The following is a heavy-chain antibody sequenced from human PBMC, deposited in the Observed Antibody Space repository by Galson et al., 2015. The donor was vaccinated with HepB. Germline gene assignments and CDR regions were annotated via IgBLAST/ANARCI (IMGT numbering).Heavy chain of an antibody. Sequence: SVKVSCKASGFTFTSSAMQWVRQARGQRLEWIGWIVVGSGNTNYAQKFQERVTITRDMSTSTAYMELSSLRSEDTAVYYCAAIPVDTAMAMDFDYWGQGTLVTVSS. J-gene: IGHJ4*02. CDR1: GFTFTSSA. V-gene: IGHV1-58*02. CDR3: AAIPVDTAMAMDFDY. D-gene: IGHD5-18*01. CDR2: IVVGSGNT.